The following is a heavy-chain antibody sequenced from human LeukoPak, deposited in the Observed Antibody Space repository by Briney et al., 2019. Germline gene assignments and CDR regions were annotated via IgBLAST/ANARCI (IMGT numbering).Heavy chain of an antibody. CDR1: GGTFISYA. CDR2: IIPIFGTA. Sequence: SVKVSCKASGGTFISYAINWVRQAPGQGLEWVGRIIPIFGTANYAQKFQGRVTITTDESTSTAYMELSSLRSEDTAVYYCARDKLLEDVDTAMVDWGQGTLVTVSS. CDR3: ARDKLLEDVDTAMVD. D-gene: IGHD5-18*01. J-gene: IGHJ4*02. V-gene: IGHV1-69*05.